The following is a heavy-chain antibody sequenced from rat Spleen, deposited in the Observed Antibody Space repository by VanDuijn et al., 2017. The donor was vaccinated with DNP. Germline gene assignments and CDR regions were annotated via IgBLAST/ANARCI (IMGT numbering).Heavy chain of an antibody. CDR3: AKNSGYYFDY. V-gene: IGHV5-20*01. CDR1: GFTFSDYY. D-gene: IGHD4-3*01. CDR2: IRYDGGSRT. Sequence: EVQLVESGGGLVLPGWSLRLSCAASGFTFSDYYMAWVRQAPTKGLEWVAYIRYDGGSRTYYPDSVKGRFTISRDNAKSSLYLQMNSLKSEDTATYYCAKNSGYYFDYWGQGVMVTVSS. J-gene: IGHJ2*01.